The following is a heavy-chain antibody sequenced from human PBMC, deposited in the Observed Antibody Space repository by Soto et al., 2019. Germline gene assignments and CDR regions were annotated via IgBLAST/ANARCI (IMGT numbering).Heavy chain of an antibody. V-gene: IGHV1-3*01. CDR3: ARFSYSSQYNWFQA. D-gene: IGHD6-13*01. Sequence: GASVKVSCKASGYTFTSYAMHWVGQGPGQRREWMGWINAGNGNTKYSQKFQGRVTITRDTSASTAYMELSSLRSEDTAVYYCARFSYSSQYNWFQALGQGTLVNVSS. CDR2: INAGNGNT. CDR1: GYTFTSYA. J-gene: IGHJ5*02.